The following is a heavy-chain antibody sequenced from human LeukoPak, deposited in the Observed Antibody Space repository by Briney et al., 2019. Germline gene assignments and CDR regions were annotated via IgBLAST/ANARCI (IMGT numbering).Heavy chain of an antibody. V-gene: IGHV3-11*01. Sequence: GGSLRLSCAASEFTFSDYYMTWVRQAPGKGLQWISFISSSGSHIYYTDSVKGRFTISRDNAKNSLFLQMNSLGADDTALYYCARTEGYCDSDRCYSTSFDYWGQGTLVTVSS. CDR1: EFTFSDYY. D-gene: IGHD2-21*02. J-gene: IGHJ4*02. CDR3: ARTEGYCDSDRCYSTSFDY. CDR2: ISSSGSHI.